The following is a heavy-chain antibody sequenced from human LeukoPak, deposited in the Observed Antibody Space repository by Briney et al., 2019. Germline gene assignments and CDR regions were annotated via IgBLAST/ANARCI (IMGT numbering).Heavy chain of an antibody. D-gene: IGHD1-26*01. CDR1: GFTFSSYA. Sequence: GRSLRLSCAASGFTFSSYAMHWVRQAPGKGLEWVAVISYDGSNKYYADSVKGRFTISRDNSKNTLYLQMNSLRAEDTAVYYCARDGGIVGATGYSDYWGQGTLVTVSS. CDR2: ISYDGSNK. J-gene: IGHJ4*02. V-gene: IGHV3-30-3*01. CDR3: ARDGGIVGATGYSDY.